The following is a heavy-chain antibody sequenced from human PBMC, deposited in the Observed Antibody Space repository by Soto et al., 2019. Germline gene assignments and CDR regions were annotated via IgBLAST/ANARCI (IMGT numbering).Heavy chain of an antibody. D-gene: IGHD2-2*03. CDR1: GFTFSSSW. V-gene: IGHV3-7*01. Sequence: EVQLVESGGGLVQPGGSLRLSCAASGFTFSSSWMSWVRQAPGKGLEWVANIKDDESEKSYVASVKGRFTISRDNARNSLYLQMNSLRAEDTAVYYCASGRSHGYWGQGTLVTVSS. CDR3: ASGRSHGY. CDR2: IKDDESEK. J-gene: IGHJ4*02.